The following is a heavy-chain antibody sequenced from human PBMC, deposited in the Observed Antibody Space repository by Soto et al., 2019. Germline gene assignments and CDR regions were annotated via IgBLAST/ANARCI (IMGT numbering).Heavy chain of an antibody. CDR3: ACGRRYRSSWYWFDP. D-gene: IGHD6-13*01. CDR1: GFTFSDYY. Sequence: QVQLVESGGGLVKPGGSLRLSCAASGFTFSDYYMSWIRQAPGKGLEWVSYISSSSSYTNYADSVKGRFTISRDNAKNSLYRQRNSLRVKDTAVYYCACGRRYRSSWYWFDPWGQGTLVNVSS. J-gene: IGHJ5*02. CDR2: ISSSSSYT. V-gene: IGHV3-11*05.